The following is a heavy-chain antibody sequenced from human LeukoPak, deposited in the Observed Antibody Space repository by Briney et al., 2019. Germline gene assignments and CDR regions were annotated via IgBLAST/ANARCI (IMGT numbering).Heavy chain of an antibody. CDR3: ARHPWDYGDLHFDC. Sequence: SFTSYWIGWVRQMPGKGLEWMGSIYYSGSTYYNPSLKSRVTISVDTSKNQFSLKLSSVTAADTAVYYCARHPWDYGDLHFDCWGQGTLATVSS. D-gene: IGHD4-17*01. CDR1: SFTSYW. J-gene: IGHJ4*02. V-gene: IGHV4-39*01. CDR2: IYYSGST.